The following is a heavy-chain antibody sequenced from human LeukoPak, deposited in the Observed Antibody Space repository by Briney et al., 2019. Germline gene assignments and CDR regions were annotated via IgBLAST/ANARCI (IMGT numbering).Heavy chain of an antibody. V-gene: IGHV3-23*01. Sequence: GGTLRLSCAASGFTFNTYGMSWVRQAPGKGLEWVSGISGSGGATYYADSVKGRFTISRDNSKNTLYLQMNSLRAEDTAVYYCARGGPRIAAALDYWGQGTLVTVSS. CDR2: ISGSGGAT. CDR1: GFTFNTYG. J-gene: IGHJ4*02. CDR3: ARGGPRIAAALDY. D-gene: IGHD6-13*01.